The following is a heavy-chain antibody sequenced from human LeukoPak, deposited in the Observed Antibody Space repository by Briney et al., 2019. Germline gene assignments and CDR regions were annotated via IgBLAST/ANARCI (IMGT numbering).Heavy chain of an antibody. D-gene: IGHD2-2*01. CDR2: IYYSGST. CDR1: GGSISSGGYY. Sequence: SETLSLTCTVSGGSISSGGYYWSWIRQHPGKGLEWIGYIYYSGSTYYNPSLKSRVTISVDTSKNQFSLKLSSVTAADTAVYYCVRPHLAGSSSCYDYWGQGTLVTVSS. CDR3: VRPHLAGSSSCYDY. J-gene: IGHJ4*02. V-gene: IGHV4-31*03.